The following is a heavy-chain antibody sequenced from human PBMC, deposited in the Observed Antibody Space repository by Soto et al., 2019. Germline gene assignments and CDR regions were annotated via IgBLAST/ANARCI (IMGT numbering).Heavy chain of an antibody. CDR3: ARTRLGYCSGGSCYLAPRQYYFDY. Sequence: GASVKVSCKASGYTFTSYAMHWVRQAPGQRLEWMGWINAGNGNTKYSQKFQGRVTITRDTSASTAYMELSSLRSEDTAVYYCARTRLGYCSGGSCYLAPRQYYFDYWGQGTXVTVSS. CDR2: INAGNGNT. J-gene: IGHJ4*02. D-gene: IGHD2-15*01. CDR1: GYTFTSYA. V-gene: IGHV1-3*01.